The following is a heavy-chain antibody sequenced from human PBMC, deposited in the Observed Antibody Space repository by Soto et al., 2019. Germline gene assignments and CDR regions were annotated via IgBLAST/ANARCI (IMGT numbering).Heavy chain of an antibody. CDR3: VREDDTTGSYSWFDP. V-gene: IGHV1-69*01. CDR1: GATFNTIT. Sequence: QVQLVQSGAEVRKPGSSVRVSCQASGATFNTITINWVRQAPGQGLEWMGGFVPVFGSATYAQQFRGRLTISADASTRTFYMHFRELKSEDTALYFCVREDDTTGSYSWFDPLGPGTLVTVSS. J-gene: IGHJ5*02. D-gene: IGHD3-22*01. CDR2: FVPVFGSA.